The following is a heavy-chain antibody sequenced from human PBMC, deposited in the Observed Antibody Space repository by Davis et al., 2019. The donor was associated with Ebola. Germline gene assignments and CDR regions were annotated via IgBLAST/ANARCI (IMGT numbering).Heavy chain of an antibody. CDR3: AREKGVLRYSEFDY. CDR2: IYTSGST. Sequence: PSETLSLTCTVSGCSISSYYWSWIRQPAGKGLEWIGRIYTSGSTNYNPSLKSRVTMSVDTSKNQFSLKLSSVTAADTAVYYCAREKGVLRYSEFDYWGQGTLVTVSS. J-gene: IGHJ4*02. CDR1: GCSISSYY. V-gene: IGHV4-4*07. D-gene: IGHD3-9*01.